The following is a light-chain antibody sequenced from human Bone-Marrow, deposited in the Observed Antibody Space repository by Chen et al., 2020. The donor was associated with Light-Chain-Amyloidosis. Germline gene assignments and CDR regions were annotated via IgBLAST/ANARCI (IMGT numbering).Light chain of an antibody. CDR1: QTISSNY. J-gene: IGKJ4*01. CDR2: GSS. Sequence: EIVLTQSPGTMSLSPGEGANLSCRASQTISSNYLTWYKQNFGQAPRLLIYGSSSRATGIPDRFTGSGYGTDFTLTINRLEPEDFAMYYCQQYGTSPLTFGGGTKVEIK. CDR3: QQYGTSPLT. V-gene: IGKV3-20*01.